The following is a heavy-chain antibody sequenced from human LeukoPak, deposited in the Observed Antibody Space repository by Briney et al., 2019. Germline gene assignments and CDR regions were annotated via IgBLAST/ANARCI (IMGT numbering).Heavy chain of an antibody. J-gene: IGHJ4*02. CDR1: GFSFSRYA. D-gene: IGHD5-18*01. CDR2: VSGSGSST. CDR3: AKDQEYSYGLGLFDY. V-gene: IGHV3-23*01. Sequence: GKSLRLSCAASGFSFSRYAMSWVRQAPGKGLEWVSIVSGSGSSTYYADSEKGRFTVSRDNSKNTLYLQMNSLRAEDTAVYYCAKDQEYSYGLGLFDYWGQGTLVTVSS.